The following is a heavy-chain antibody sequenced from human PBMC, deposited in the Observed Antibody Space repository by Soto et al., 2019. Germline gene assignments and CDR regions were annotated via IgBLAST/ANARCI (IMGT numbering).Heavy chain of an antibody. CDR2: ISYDGSNK. CDR3: AKDLGGSGSYDLDY. CDR1: GFTFSSYG. D-gene: IGHD3-10*01. Sequence: PGGSLRLSCAASGFTFSSYGMHWVRQAPGKGLEWGAVISYDGSNKYYADSVKGRFTISRDNSKNTLYLQMNSLRAEDTAVYYCAKDLGGSGSYDLDYWGQGTLVTVSS. J-gene: IGHJ4*02. V-gene: IGHV3-30*18.